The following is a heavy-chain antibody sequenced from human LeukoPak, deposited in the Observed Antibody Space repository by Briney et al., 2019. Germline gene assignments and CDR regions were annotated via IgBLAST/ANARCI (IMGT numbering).Heavy chain of an antibody. CDR3: ARDGITMVRGVISGY. CDR2: INPNSGGT. V-gene: IGHV1-2*02. J-gene: IGHJ4*02. CDR1: VYTFTCYY. D-gene: IGHD3-10*01. Sequence: ASVKVSCKASVYTFTCYYMHWVRQAPGQGLEWMGWINPNSGGTNYAQKFQGRVTMTRDTSISTAYMELSRLRSDDTAVYYCARDGITMVRGVISGYWGQGTLVTVSS.